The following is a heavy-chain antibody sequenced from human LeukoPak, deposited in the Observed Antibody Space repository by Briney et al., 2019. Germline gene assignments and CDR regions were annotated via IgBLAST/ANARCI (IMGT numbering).Heavy chain of an antibody. J-gene: IGHJ4*02. V-gene: IGHV3-30*12. D-gene: IGHD3-10*01. CDR3: ARDLTMVRGGLSTDY. CDR1: GFTFSSYG. Sequence: PGGSLRLSCAVSGFTFSSYGMHWVRQAPGKGLEWVAFYADSVKGRFTISRDNSKNTLYLQMNSLRAEDTAVYYCARDLTMVRGGLSTDYWGQGTLVTVSS.